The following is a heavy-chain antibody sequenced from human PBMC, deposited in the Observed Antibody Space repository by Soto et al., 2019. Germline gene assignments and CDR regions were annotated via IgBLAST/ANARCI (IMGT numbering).Heavy chain of an antibody. CDR1: GYTFTSYD. V-gene: IGHV1-8*01. CDR3: ARGGGYDFWSGYYPNYYYYGMDV. CDR2: MNPNSGNT. D-gene: IGHD3-3*01. J-gene: IGHJ6*02. Sequence: ASVKVSCKASGYTFTSYDINWVRQATGQGLEWMGWMNPNSGNTGYAQKFQGRVTMTRSTSISTAYMELSSLRSEDTAVYYCARGGGYDFWSGYYPNYYYYGMDVWGQGTTVT.